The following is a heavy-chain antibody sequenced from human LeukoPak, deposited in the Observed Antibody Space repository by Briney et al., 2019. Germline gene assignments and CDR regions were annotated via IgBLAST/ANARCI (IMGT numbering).Heavy chain of an antibody. Sequence: ASVKVSCKASGYTFTSYYMHWVRQAPGPGLEWMGIINPSGGSTSYAQKFQGRVTMTRDTSTSTVYMELSSLRSEDTAVYYCASLSSFWSGYRMPTYYYYMDVWGKGTTVTVSS. CDR3: ASLSSFWSGYRMPTYYYYMDV. J-gene: IGHJ6*03. CDR2: INPSGGST. V-gene: IGHV1-46*01. CDR1: GYTFTSYY. D-gene: IGHD3-3*01.